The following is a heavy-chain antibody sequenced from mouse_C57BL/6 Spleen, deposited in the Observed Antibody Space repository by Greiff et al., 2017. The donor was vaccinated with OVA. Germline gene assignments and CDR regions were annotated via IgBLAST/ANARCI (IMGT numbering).Heavy chain of an antibody. V-gene: IGHV5-17*01. D-gene: IGHD2-5*01. CDR1: GFTFGDYG. Sequence: EVKLVESGGGLVKPGGSLKLSCAASGFTFGDYGMHWVRQAPEKGLEWVAYISSGSSTIYYADTVKGRFTISRYNAKNTLFLQMTSLRSEDTAMYYCARGYYSNYFDYWGQGTTLTVSS. CDR2: ISSGSSTI. CDR3: ARGYYSNYFDY. J-gene: IGHJ2*01.